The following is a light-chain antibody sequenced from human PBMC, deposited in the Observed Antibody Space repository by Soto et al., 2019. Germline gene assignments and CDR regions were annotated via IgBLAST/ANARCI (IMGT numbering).Light chain of an antibody. V-gene: IGKV3-15*01. Sequence: EIVMTQSPATLSVSPGERATLSCRATQSVSSNLAWYQQKPGQAPRLLIYGASTRATGIPARFSGSRSGTEFTLTISSLQSEDFAVYYCQQYNNWPPPFGQGTRLENK. CDR3: QQYNNWPPP. CDR1: QSVSSN. J-gene: IGKJ5*01. CDR2: GAS.